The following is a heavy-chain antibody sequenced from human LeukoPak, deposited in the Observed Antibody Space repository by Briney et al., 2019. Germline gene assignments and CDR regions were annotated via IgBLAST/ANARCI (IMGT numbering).Heavy chain of an antibody. J-gene: IGHJ5*02. D-gene: IGHD6-19*01. Sequence: PGGSLRLSCAASGFTFSSYWMSWVRQAPGKGLECVANIKEDGSEKNYVDSVKGRFTISRDNAKNSLNLQMNSLRAEDTAVYYCAKAVAARWLDPWGQGTLVIVSS. V-gene: IGHV3-7*01. CDR2: IKEDGSEK. CDR1: GFTFSSYW. CDR3: AKAVAARWLDP.